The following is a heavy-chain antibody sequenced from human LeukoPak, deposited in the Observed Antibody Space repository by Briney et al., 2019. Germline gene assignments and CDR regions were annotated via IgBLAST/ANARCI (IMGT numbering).Heavy chain of an antibody. J-gene: IGHJ4*02. Sequence: GGSLRLSCAASVFTVSSNYMSWVRQAPGKGLEWVSVIYSGGSTYYADSVKGRFTISRDNSKNTLYLQMNSLRAEDTAVYYCARDQPDYGGTGIDYWGQGTLVTVSS. CDR1: VFTVSSNY. D-gene: IGHD4-23*01. CDR2: IYSGGST. CDR3: ARDQPDYGGTGIDY. V-gene: IGHV3-53*01.